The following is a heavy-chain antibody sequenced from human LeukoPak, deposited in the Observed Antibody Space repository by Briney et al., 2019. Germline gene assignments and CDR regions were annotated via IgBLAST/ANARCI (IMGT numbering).Heavy chain of an antibody. CDR2: VDPEDGET. CDR1: GYTFTDYY. CDR3: ATETGEYYFDY. V-gene: IGHV1-69-2*01. D-gene: IGHD7-27*01. J-gene: IGHJ4*02. Sequence: GASVKVSCKASGYTFTDYYMHWVQQAPGKGLEWMGRVDPEDGETIYAEKFQGRVTITADTSTDTAYMELSSLRSEDTAEYYCATETGEYYFDYWGQGTLVTVSS.